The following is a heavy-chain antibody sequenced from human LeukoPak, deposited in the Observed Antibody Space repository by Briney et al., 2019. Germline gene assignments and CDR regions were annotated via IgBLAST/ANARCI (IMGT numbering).Heavy chain of an antibody. D-gene: IGHD3-16*01. Sequence: TGRSLRLSCEASGFTFNLFSMYWIRQTPDKGLEWLAVTSHDETTKLYADSVNGRFTISRDNAKNSLYLQMNSLRAEDTAVYYCGGVSGSSIFDYWGQGTLVTVSS. CDR1: GFTFNLFS. J-gene: IGHJ4*02. CDR3: GGVSGSSIFDY. CDR2: TSHDETTK. V-gene: IGHV3-30*04.